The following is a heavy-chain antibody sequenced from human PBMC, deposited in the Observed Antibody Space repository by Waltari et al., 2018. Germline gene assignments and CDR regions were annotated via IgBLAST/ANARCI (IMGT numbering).Heavy chain of an antibody. CDR3: ADIVIVPAAAYYYYMDV. CDR2: IYYSGST. D-gene: IGHD2-2*01. J-gene: IGHJ6*03. V-gene: IGHV4-39*01. Sequence: QLQLQESAPGLVKPSVNLSLTCTVSGGSLRSSSYYWRWLRQPPGTGLEGLGGIYYSGSTYYNPSLKSRVTISVDTSKNQFSLKLSSVTAADTAVYYCADIVIVPAAAYYYYMDVWGKGTTVTVSS. CDR1: GGSLRSSSYY.